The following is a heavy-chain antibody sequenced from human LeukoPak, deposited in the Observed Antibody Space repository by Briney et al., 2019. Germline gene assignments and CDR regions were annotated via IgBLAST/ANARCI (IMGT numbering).Heavy chain of an antibody. V-gene: IGHV3-23*01. CDR2: ISGCCVGT. CDR1: GFTFSSYG. Sequence: GGSLRLSCAVSGFTFSSYGMSWVRQAPGKGLEWVSTISGCCVGTYYAHSVNRRFTISRDNSENSLYLQMDSLTAEDTAVYYCTRKGSKWDFLVDFWGQGTRVAVSP. CDR3: TRKGSKWDFLVDF. J-gene: IGHJ4*02. D-gene: IGHD2/OR15-2a*01.